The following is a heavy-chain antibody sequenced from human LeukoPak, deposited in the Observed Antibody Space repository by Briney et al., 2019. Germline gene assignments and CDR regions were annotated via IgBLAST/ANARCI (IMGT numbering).Heavy chain of an antibody. J-gene: IGHJ4*02. Sequence: ASVKVSCKASGYTFTSYYMHWVRQAPGQGLEWMGWINPNSGGTNYAQKFQGRVTMTRDTSISTAYMELSRLRSDDTAVYYCARGDYYDSSGYLVPGYWGQGKLVTVSS. V-gene: IGHV1-2*02. CDR1: GYTFTSYY. D-gene: IGHD3-22*01. CDR3: ARGDYYDSSGYLVPGY. CDR2: INPNSGGT.